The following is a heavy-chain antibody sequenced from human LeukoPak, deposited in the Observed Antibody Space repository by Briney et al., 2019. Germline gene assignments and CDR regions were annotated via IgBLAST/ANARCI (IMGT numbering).Heavy chain of an antibody. CDR3: ARRGRDGYNQYHLDY. Sequence: GESLKISCNGSGSSFSTYWIGWVRQMPGKGLEWMGIIYPGDSDTTYSPSFQGQVTMSADKSISTAYLQWSSLKASDTAIYYCARRGRDGYNQYHLDYWGQGTLVTVSS. V-gene: IGHV5-51*01. J-gene: IGHJ4*02. CDR1: GSSFSTYW. D-gene: IGHD5-24*01. CDR2: IYPGDSDT.